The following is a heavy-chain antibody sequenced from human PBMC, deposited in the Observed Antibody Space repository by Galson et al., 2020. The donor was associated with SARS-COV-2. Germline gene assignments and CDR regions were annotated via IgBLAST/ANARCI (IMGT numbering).Heavy chain of an antibody. CDR1: GFTFSSYS. Sequence: GGSLRLSCAASGFTFSSYSMHWVRQAPGKGLEWVAVIWYDGSNKYYADSVKGRFTISRDNSKNTLYLQMNSLRAEDTAVYYCARDSYYYDSSGYYYNPYYYYGMDVWGQGTTVTVSS. D-gene: IGHD3-22*01. CDR3: ARDSYYYDSSGYYYNPYYYYGMDV. V-gene: IGHV3-33*08. CDR2: IWYDGSNK. J-gene: IGHJ6*02.